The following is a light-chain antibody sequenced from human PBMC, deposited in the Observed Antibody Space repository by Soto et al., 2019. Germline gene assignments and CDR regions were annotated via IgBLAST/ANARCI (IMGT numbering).Light chain of an antibody. CDR3: QQYDNHALI. Sequence: DIQMTQTPSSLSASVGDRVTITCQASQDISNYLNWYQQKPGKAPKLLIYDASNLETGVPSRFSGSGSGTDFTFTISSLQPEDIATYYCQQYDNHALIFGGGTKVEIK. CDR1: QDISNY. J-gene: IGKJ4*01. CDR2: DAS. V-gene: IGKV1-33*01.